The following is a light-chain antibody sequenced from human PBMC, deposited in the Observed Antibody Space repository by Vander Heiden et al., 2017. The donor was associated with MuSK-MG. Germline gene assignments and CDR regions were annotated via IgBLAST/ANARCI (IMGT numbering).Light chain of an antibody. J-gene: IGLJ2*01. CDR3: SSYTSSSTVV. CDR2: DVS. CDR1: SSDVGGHNY. V-gene: IGLV2-14*01. Sequence: QSALTQPAPVSGSPGQSITISCTGTSSDVGGHNYVSSYQQHPGKAPKFMFVDVSSRPSAISNRFFGSKSGNTASLTISGRQADDEADYYCSSYTSSSTVVFGGGTKLTVL.